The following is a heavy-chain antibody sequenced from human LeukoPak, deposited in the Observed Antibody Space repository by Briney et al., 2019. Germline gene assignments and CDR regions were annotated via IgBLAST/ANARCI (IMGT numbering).Heavy chain of an antibody. CDR1: GFSVRNNY. J-gene: IGHJ4*02. CDR3: AGDDILTGYLKPPCLDY. V-gene: IGHV3-66*01. CDR2: IYSGGST. Sequence: PGGSLRLSCAASGFSVRNNYMSWVRQAPGKGLEWVSVIYSGGSTYYADSVKGRFTISRDNSKNTLYLQMNSLRAEDTAVYYCAGDDILTGYLKPPCLDYWGQGTLVTVSS. D-gene: IGHD3-9*01.